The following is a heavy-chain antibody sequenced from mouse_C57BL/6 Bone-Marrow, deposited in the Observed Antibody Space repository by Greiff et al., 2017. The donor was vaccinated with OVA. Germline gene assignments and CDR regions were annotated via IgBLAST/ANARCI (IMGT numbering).Heavy chain of an antibody. V-gene: IGHV14-1*01. CDR2: IDPEDGDT. Sequence: VQLKQSGAELVRPGASVKLSCTASGFNIKDYYMHWVKQRPEQGLEWIGRIDPEDGDTEYAPKFQGKATMTADTSSNPAYLQLSSLTSEDTAVYYCTTGYYGSSYGAWFAYWGQGTLVTVSA. J-gene: IGHJ3*01. CDR3: TTGYYGSSYGAWFAY. D-gene: IGHD1-1*01. CDR1: GFNIKDYY.